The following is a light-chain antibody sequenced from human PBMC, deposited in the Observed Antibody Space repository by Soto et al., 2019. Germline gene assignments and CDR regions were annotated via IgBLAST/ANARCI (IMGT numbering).Light chain of an antibody. CDR1: QSVSSK. J-gene: IGKJ5*01. V-gene: IGKV3-15*01. CDR2: GAS. Sequence: EIVMTHFPATLSVSPGEGATLSCRASQSVSSKLAWYQQKPGQAPRLLIYGASTRATGIPARFSGSGSGTEFTLIISSLQSEDSAVYYCQQYNNWPPITFGQGTRLEIK. CDR3: QQYNNWPPIT.